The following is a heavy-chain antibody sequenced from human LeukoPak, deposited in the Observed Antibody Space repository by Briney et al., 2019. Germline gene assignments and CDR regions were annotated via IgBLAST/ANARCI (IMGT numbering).Heavy chain of an antibody. CDR3: ARDGAVAGYYYYYMDV. D-gene: IGHD6-19*01. J-gene: IGHJ6*03. CDR2: ISAYNGNT. Sequence: ASVKVSCKASGYTFTSYGISWVRQAPGQGLEWMGWISAYNGNTNYAQKLQGRVTMTTDTSTSTAYMELRSLRSDDTAVYYCARDGAVAGYYYYYMDVWGKGTTATVSS. CDR1: GYTFTSYG. V-gene: IGHV1-18*01.